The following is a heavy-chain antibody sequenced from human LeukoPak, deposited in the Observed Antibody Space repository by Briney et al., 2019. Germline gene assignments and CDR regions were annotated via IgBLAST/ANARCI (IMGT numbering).Heavy chain of an antibody. CDR2: INPNSGGT. D-gene: IGHD6-13*01. CDR1: GYTFTGYY. Sequence: ASVKVSCKASGYTFTGYYMHWVRQAPGQGLEWMGWINPNSGGTNYAQKFQGRVTMTRDTSVSTAYMELSRLRSDDTAVYYCASCIAAAGNYFDYWGQGTLVTVSS. CDR3: ASCIAAAGNYFDY. V-gene: IGHV1-2*02. J-gene: IGHJ4*02.